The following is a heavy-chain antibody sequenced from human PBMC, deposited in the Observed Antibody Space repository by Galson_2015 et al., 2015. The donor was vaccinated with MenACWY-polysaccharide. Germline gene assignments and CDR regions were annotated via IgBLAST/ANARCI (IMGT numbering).Heavy chain of an antibody. CDR1: GGTFSSYA. D-gene: IGHD3-3*01. CDR3: ARERRGTFLEWLTFDY. V-gene: IGHV1-69*04. Sequence: SVKVSCKASGGTFSSYAISWVRQAPGQGLEWMGRIIPILGIANYAQKFQGRVTITADKSTSTAYMELSSLRSEDTAVYYCARERRGTFLEWLTFDYWGQGTLVTVSS. J-gene: IGHJ4*02. CDR2: IIPILGIA.